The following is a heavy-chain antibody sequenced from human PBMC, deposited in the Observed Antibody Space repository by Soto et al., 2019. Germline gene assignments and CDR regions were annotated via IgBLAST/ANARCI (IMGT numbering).Heavy chain of an antibody. D-gene: IGHD3-3*01. V-gene: IGHV3-23*01. CDR1: GFTFSSYA. J-gene: IGHJ4*02. CDR2: ISGSGGST. Sequence: GGSLRLSCAASGFTFSSYAMSWVRQAPGKGLEWVSAISGSGGSTYYADSVKGRFTISRDNSKNTLYLQMNSLRAEDTAVYYCAKDLKGEYYEFWSGYDSYFDYWGQGTLVTVSS. CDR3: AKDLKGEYYEFWSGYDSYFDY.